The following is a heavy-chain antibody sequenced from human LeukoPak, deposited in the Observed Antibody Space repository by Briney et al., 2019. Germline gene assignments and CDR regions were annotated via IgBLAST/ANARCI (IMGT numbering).Heavy chain of an antibody. Sequence: ASVKVSCKASGYTFTGYYMHWVRQAPGQGLEWMGWINPNSGGTNYAQKFQGRVTMTRDTSISTAYMELSRLRSDDTAVYYCARDGTPRDYYDSSGYYWFDPWGQGTLVTVSS. CDR2: INPNSGGT. CDR3: ARDGTPRDYYDSSGYYWFDP. CDR1: GYTFTGYY. V-gene: IGHV1-2*02. D-gene: IGHD3-22*01. J-gene: IGHJ5*02.